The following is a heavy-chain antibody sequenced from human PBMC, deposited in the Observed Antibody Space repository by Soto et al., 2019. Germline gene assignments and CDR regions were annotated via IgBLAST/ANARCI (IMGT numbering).Heavy chain of an antibody. CDR2: IRSKAYGGTT. V-gene: IGHV3-49*04. CDR1: GFTFSSYS. D-gene: IGHD2-2*01. Sequence: PGGSLRLSCAASGFTFSSYSMNWVRQAPGKGLEWVGFIRSKAYGGTTEYAASVKGRFTISRDDSKSIAYLQMNSLKTEDTAVYYCTRDCSTSCYYYYYGMDVWGQGTTVTVSS. CDR3: TRDCSTSCYYYYYGMDV. J-gene: IGHJ6*02.